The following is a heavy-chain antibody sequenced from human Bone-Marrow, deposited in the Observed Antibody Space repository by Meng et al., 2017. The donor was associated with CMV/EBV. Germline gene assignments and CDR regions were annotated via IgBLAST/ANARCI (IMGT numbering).Heavy chain of an antibody. Sequence: ASVKVSCKASGYTFTGDYMHWVRQAPGQGLEWMGLINPNSGGTNYAQKFQGRVTMTRDTSISTAYMELSRLRSDDTAVYYCARDSLPFESSTHDYWGQGTLVTFYS. D-gene: IGHD2-2*01. CDR1: GYTFTGDY. CDR3: ARDSLPFESSTHDY. V-gene: IGHV1-2*02. CDR2: INPNSGGT. J-gene: IGHJ4*02.